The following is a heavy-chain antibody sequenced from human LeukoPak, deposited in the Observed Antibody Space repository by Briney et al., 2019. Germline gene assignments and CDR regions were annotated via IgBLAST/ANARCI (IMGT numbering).Heavy chain of an antibody. Sequence: GGSLRLSCEASGFTFNTYSMNWARQAPGKGLEWVSSIDSSGGYMFYADSVKGRFTISRDNAKNSLYLQMNSLRAEDTAVYYCARDKVGATSRNWFDPWGQGTLVTVSS. D-gene: IGHD1-26*01. V-gene: IGHV3-21*01. CDR1: GFTFNTYS. J-gene: IGHJ5*02. CDR3: ARDKVGATSRNWFDP. CDR2: IDSSGGYM.